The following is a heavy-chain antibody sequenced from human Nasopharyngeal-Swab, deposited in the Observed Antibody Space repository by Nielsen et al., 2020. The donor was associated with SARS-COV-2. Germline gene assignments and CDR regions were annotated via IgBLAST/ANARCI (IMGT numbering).Heavy chain of an antibody. D-gene: IGHD3-10*01. CDR2: IYPGDSDT. J-gene: IGHJ4*02. V-gene: IGHV5-51*01. Sequence: GESLKISCKGSGYSFTSYWIGWVRQMPGKGLEWMGIIYPGDSDTRYSPSFQGQVTISADRSISTAYLQWSSLQASDTAMYYCARHQRINYYGSGSYGYWGQGTLVTVSS. CDR1: GYSFTSYW. CDR3: ARHQRINYYGSGSYGY.